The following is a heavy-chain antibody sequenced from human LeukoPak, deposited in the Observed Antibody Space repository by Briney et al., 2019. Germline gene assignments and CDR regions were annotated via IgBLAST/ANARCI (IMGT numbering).Heavy chain of an antibody. CDR3: ARDRGVGATHAFDI. CDR2: IYYSGST. D-gene: IGHD1-26*01. J-gene: IGHJ3*02. CDR1: GGSISSYY. V-gene: IGHV4-59*01. Sequence: PSETLSLTCTVSGGSISSYYWSWIRQPPGKGLEWLGYIYYSGSTNYNPSLKSRVTISVDTSKNQFSLKLSSVTAADTAVYYCARDRGVGATHAFDIWGEGTMVTVSS.